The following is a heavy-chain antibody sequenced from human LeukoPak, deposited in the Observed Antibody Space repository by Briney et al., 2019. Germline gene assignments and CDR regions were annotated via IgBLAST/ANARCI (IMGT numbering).Heavy chain of an antibody. CDR3: ARGVNSGYFDY. D-gene: IGHD1-26*01. CDR1: GGGGSISSHY. J-gene: IGHJ4*02. V-gene: IGHV4-4*07. Sequence: SETLTLTCTVSGGGGSISSHYWSWIRQPAGKGLEWIGRIYFTGTITYNPSLESRVTMSIDTSKNQFSLKLNSLTAADTAVYYCARGVNSGYFDYCGQGTLVTVSS. CDR2: IYFTGTI.